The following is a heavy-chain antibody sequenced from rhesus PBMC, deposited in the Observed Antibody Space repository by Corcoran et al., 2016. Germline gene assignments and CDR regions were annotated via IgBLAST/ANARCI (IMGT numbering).Heavy chain of an antibody. D-gene: IGHD2-15*01. CDR2: INPSNGNT. CDR1: GYTFTSDY. V-gene: IGHV1S9*01. Sequence: QVQLVQSGAEVKKPGASVQLSCKASGYTFTSDYINWGRQAPGQVLEWMGWINPSNGNTGYAQKFQGRVTMTRDTSTSTAYMELSSLRSEDTAVYYCTSLCSSTYCSGQDVWGPGVLVTVSS. J-gene: IGHJ5-1*01. CDR3: TSLCSSTYCSGQDV.